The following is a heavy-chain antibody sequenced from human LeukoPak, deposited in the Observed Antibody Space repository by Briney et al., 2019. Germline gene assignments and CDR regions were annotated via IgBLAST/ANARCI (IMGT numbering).Heavy chain of an antibody. Sequence: SETLSFTCTVSGGSIDIYYWNWIRQSPGKGLEWIGFTSSIGRTNANPSLKSRVTISVDTSKNQFSLKLSSVTAADTAVYYCAREGRDSYSSSDYWGQGTLVTVSS. D-gene: IGHD6-6*01. CDR1: GGSIDIYY. J-gene: IGHJ4*02. CDR2: TSSIGRT. V-gene: IGHV4-4*08. CDR3: AREGRDSYSSSDY.